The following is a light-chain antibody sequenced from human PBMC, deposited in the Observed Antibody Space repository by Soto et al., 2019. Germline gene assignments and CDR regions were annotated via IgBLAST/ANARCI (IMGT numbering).Light chain of an antibody. CDR3: QSYDSSLSASYV. V-gene: IGLV1-40*01. J-gene: IGLJ1*01. CDR1: SSNIGAGYD. Sequence: QSVLTQPPSVSGAPGQRVTISCTGSSSNIGAGYDVHWYQQLPGTAPKLLIYGNNNRPSGVPDRFSGSTSCTSASLAITGLQADDDDDYYCQSYDSSLSASYVFGAGTKVTVL. CDR2: GNN.